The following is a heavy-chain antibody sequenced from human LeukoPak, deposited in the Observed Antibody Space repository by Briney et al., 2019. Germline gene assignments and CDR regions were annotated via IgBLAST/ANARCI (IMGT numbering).Heavy chain of an antibody. Sequence: PGGSLRLSCAASVFTFSSYAMSWVRQAPGKGLEWVSAISGSGGSTYYADSVKGRFTISRDNSKNTLYLQMNSLRAEDTAVYYCATSVNSGYCYSWGQGTLVTVSS. CDR2: ISGSGGST. CDR1: VFTFSSYA. V-gene: IGHV3-23*01. CDR3: ATSVNSGYCYS. D-gene: IGHD3-22*01. J-gene: IGHJ4*02.